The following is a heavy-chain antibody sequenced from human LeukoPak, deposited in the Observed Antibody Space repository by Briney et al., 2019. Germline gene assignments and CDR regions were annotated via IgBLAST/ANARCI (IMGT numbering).Heavy chain of an antibody. Sequence: PGGSLRLSCAASGFTVSSNYMSWDRQAPGKGLEWVSVIYSGGSTYYADSVKGRFTISRDNSKNTLYLQMNSLRAEDTAVYYCARSGKYYYDSRGYYPNWGQGTLVTVSS. D-gene: IGHD3-22*01. J-gene: IGHJ4*02. CDR1: GFTVSSNY. V-gene: IGHV3-66*01. CDR3: ARSGKYYYDSRGYYPN. CDR2: IYSGGST.